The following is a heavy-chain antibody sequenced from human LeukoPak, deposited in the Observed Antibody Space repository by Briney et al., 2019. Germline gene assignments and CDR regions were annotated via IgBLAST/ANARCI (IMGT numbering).Heavy chain of an antibody. J-gene: IGHJ4*02. V-gene: IGHV1-69*13. Sequence: SVKVSCKASGGTFSSYAISWVRQAPGQGLEWMGGIIPIFGTANYAQKFQGRVTITAVESMSTAYMELSSLRFEDTAVYYCARGWLSETTVVTPYNYWGQGTLVTVSS. CDR2: IIPIFGTA. D-gene: IGHD4-23*01. CDR3: ARGWLSETTVVTPYNY. CDR1: GGTFSSYA.